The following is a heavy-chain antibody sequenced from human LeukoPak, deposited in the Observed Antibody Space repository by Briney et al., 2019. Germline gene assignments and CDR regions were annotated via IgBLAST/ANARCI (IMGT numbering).Heavy chain of an antibody. CDR1: GFTFSSYG. J-gene: IGHJ4*02. D-gene: IGHD3-3*01. CDR3: AKELITIFGVVSLPSFDY. CDR2: ISYDGSNK. Sequence: GGSLRLSCAASGFTFSSYGMPWVRQAPGKGLEWVAVISYDGSNKYYADSVKGRFTISRDNSKNTLYLQMNSLRAEDTAVYYCAKELITIFGVVSLPSFDYWGQGTLVTVSS. V-gene: IGHV3-30*18.